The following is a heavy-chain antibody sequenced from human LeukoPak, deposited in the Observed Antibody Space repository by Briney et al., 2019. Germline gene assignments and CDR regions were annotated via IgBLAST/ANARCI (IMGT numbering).Heavy chain of an antibody. J-gene: IGHJ5*02. CDR1: GGSFSGYY. V-gene: IGHV4-59*08. CDR2: IYYSGST. Sequence: SETLSLTCAVYGGSFSGYYWAWVRQPPGKGLEWIGYIYYSGSTNYNPSLKRRVTISVDTSENQFSLKLTSVTAADTAVYYCAKYVSTGWFDPWGQGTLVTVSS. CDR3: AKYVSTGWFDP. D-gene: IGHD5/OR15-5a*01.